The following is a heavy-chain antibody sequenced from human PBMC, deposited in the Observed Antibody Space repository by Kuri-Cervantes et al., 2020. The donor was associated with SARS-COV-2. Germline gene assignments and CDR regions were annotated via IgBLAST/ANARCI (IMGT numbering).Heavy chain of an antibody. V-gene: IGHV1-18*01. J-gene: IGHJ6*03. CDR3: VLLGEYQLLPLAVDYHMDV. CDR2: ISAYNGNT. CDR1: GYALTRYG. Sequence: ASVKVSFKASGYALTRYGISWVRQAPGQGLEWMGWISAYNGNTNYAQKLQGRVTMTTDTSTSTAYMELRSLRSDDTAVYYCVLLGEYQLLPLAVDYHMDVWGKGTTVTVSS. D-gene: IGHD2-2*01.